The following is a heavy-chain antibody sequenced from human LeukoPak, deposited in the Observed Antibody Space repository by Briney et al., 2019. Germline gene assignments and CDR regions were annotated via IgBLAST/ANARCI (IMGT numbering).Heavy chain of an antibody. Sequence: PGGSLRLSCAASGFTFSSYTMSWVRQAPGKGLEWVSTITTSDGNTYYADSVKGRFTVSRDNSKNTLYLQMNSLRAEDTAVYYCAKDLTAMVVPDYWGQGTLVTVSS. CDR3: AKDLTAMVVPDY. CDR1: GFTFSSYT. D-gene: IGHD5-18*01. V-gene: IGHV3-23*01. J-gene: IGHJ4*02. CDR2: ITTSDGNT.